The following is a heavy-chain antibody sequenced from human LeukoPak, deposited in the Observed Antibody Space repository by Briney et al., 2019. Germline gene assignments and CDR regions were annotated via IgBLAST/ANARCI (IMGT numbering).Heavy chain of an antibody. J-gene: IGHJ4*02. D-gene: IGHD4-17*01. CDR1: GFTFSSYE. Sequence: PGGSLRLSCAASGFTFSSYEMNWVRQAPGKGLEWVSYINSSGSTIYYADSVKGRFTISRDNAKNSLYLQMNSLRAEDTAVYYCARDPYYGDYVVWGQGTLVTVSS. V-gene: IGHV3-48*03. CDR3: ARDPYYGDYVV. CDR2: INSSGSTI.